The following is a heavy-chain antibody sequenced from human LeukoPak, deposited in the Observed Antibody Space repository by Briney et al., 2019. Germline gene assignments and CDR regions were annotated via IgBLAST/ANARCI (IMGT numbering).Heavy chain of an antibody. D-gene: IGHD2-2*01. CDR3: ARDRDVVVPAAMGYNWFDP. CDR2: IYTSGST. Sequence: PSETLSLTCTVSGGSISSSSYYWGWIRQPAGKGLEWIGRIYTSGSTNYNPSLKSRVTISVDTSKNQFSLKLSSVTAADTAVYYCARDRDVVVPAAMGYNWFDPWGQGTLVTVSS. CDR1: GGSISSSSYY. V-gene: IGHV4-61*02. J-gene: IGHJ5*02.